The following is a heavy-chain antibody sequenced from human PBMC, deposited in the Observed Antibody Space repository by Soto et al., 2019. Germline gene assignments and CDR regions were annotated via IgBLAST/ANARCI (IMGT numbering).Heavy chain of an antibody. CDR2: ISGGGGTT. Sequence: EVQLLESGGGLVQPGGSLRLSCAAAGFTFSNYAMSWVRQAPGKRLEWVSAISGGGGTTYYADSVKGRFTISRDNAKNTRYLQMNVLRAEDTAVYSCAKDDILTGKFDYCAQGTLVTVSA. CDR1: GFTFSNYA. CDR3: AKDDILTGKFDY. D-gene: IGHD3-9*01. V-gene: IGHV3-23*01. J-gene: IGHJ4*02.